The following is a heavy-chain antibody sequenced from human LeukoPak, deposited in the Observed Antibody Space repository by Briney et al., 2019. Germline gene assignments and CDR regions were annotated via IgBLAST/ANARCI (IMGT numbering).Heavy chain of an antibody. CDR2: ISYDGSNK. J-gene: IGHJ6*02. V-gene: IGHV3-30-3*01. Sequence: PGRSLRLSCAASGFTFSRYGMHWVRQAPGKGLEWVAVISYDGSNKYYADSVKGRFTIPRDNSKNTLFLLMNSLRAEDTAVYYCARESVGYCSGGSCYGMDVWGQGTTVTVSS. D-gene: IGHD2-15*01. CDR3: ARESVGYCSGGSCYGMDV. CDR1: GFTFSRYG.